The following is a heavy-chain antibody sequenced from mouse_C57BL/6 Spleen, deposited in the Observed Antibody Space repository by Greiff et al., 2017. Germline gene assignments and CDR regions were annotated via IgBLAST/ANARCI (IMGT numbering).Heavy chain of an antibody. J-gene: IGHJ3*01. V-gene: IGHV1-22*01. CDR1: GYTFTDYN. CDR3: ASGGLRPFAY. Sequence: EVKLMESGPELVKPGASVKMSCKASGYTFTDYNMHWVKQSHGKSLEWIGYINPNNGGTSYNQKFKGKATLTVNKSSSTAYMELRSLTSEDSAVYYCASGGLRPFAYWGQGTLVTVSA. CDR2: INPNNGGT. D-gene: IGHD2-4*01.